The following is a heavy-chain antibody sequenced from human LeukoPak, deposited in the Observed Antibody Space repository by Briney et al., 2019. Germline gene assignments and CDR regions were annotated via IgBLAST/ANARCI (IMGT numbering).Heavy chain of an antibody. D-gene: IGHD1-26*01. V-gene: IGHV3-30*02. CDR2: IWSDGSNK. Sequence: GGSLRLSCAASGFTFSTYGMHWVRQAPGKGLEWVAFIWSDGSNKYYVDSVKGRYTISRDNSKNTLYLQMNSLRPEDTAVYYCAKSLGATRGYFEHWGQGTLVTVSS. CDR3: AKSLGATRGYFEH. CDR1: GFTFSTYG. J-gene: IGHJ4*02.